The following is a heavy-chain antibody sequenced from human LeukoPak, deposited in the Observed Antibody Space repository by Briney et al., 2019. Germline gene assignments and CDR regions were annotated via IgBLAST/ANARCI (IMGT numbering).Heavy chain of an antibody. V-gene: IGHV1-8*03. D-gene: IGHD3-10*01. CDR3: ARVGRFGELAYYMDV. CDR1: GYTFTSYD. Sequence: GASVKVSCKASGYTFTSYDINWVRQATGQGLEWMGWMNPNSGNTGYAQKFRGRVTITRNTSISTAYMELSSLRSEDTAVYYCARVGRFGELAYYMDVWGKGTTVTVSS. J-gene: IGHJ6*03. CDR2: MNPNSGNT.